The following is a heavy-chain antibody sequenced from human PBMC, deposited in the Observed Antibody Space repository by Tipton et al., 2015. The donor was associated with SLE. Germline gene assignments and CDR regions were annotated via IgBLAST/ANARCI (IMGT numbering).Heavy chain of an antibody. Sequence: SLRLSCAASGFNFSTYGMNWVRQAPGKGLEWVSHSSSSGSTIAYADSVKGRFTITRDNAKNTLFLQMNSLRAKDTAVYYCARGSNSIDYWGQGALVTVSS. V-gene: IGHV3-48*03. CDR2: SSSSGSTI. D-gene: IGHD2/OR15-2a*01. J-gene: IGHJ4*02. CDR3: ARGSNSIDY. CDR1: GFNFSTYG.